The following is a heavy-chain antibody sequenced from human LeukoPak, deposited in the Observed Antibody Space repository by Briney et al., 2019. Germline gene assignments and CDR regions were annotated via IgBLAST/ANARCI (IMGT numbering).Heavy chain of an antibody. CDR3: ARGEGIAAAGLNYYYYYMDV. CDR1: GGSISSYY. V-gene: IGHV4-4*07. J-gene: IGHJ6*03. D-gene: IGHD6-13*01. CDR2: IYTSGST. Sequence: SETPSLTCTVSGGSISSYYWSWIRQPAGKGLEWIGRIYTSGSTNYNPSLKSRVTMSVDTSKNQFSLKLSSVTAADTAVYYCARGEGIAAAGLNYYYYYMDVWGKGTTVTISS.